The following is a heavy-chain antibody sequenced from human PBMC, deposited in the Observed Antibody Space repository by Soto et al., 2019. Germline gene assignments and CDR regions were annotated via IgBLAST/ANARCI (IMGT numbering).Heavy chain of an antibody. CDR3: TKTASTWTTFNERFDY. CDR2: ISYDGTNK. D-gene: IGHD1-1*01. J-gene: IGHJ4*02. Sequence: QVQLVESGGGVVQPGRSLRLSCAASGFTFSSYAMHWVRQAPGKGLEWVAVISYDGTNKYYADSVKGRFTISRDNSKNTLPLQMNSLRAEDTAVCYCTKTASTWTTFNERFDYWGQGTLVTVSS. V-gene: IGHV3-30-3*02. CDR1: GFTFSSYA.